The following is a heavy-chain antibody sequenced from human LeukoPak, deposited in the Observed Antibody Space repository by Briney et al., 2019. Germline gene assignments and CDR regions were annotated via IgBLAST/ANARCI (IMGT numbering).Heavy chain of an antibody. CDR3: ATATQPRGYFLH. CDR1: GYTFTTYS. V-gene: IGHV1-18*01. J-gene: IGHJ1*01. D-gene: IGHD2-2*01. CDR2: ISVNNGGT. Sequence: AAVKVSCKASGYTFTTYSLAWVRQAPGQSLEWMGWISVNNGGTNYAQSFQDRVTLTRDTSTNTAYLELRSLRSDDTAIIYCATATQPRGYFLHWGQGTLVTVSS.